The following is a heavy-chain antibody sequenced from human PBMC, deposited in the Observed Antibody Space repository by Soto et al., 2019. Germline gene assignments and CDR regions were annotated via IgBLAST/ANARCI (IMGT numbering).Heavy chain of an antibody. Sequence: QVQLVQSGTEVKKPGSSVKVSCKASGGTFSSSGFSWVRQAPGQGLEWMGMIVPSLDTTKYAQKFQARVTITADQFTSTAYMELSSLRSXXXAVXXCARWPQPRGTADPYAVXVWGQGTRX. CDR1: GGTFSSSG. V-gene: IGHV1-69*09. D-gene: IGHD2-21*02. J-gene: IGHJ6*02. CDR3: ARWPQPRGTADPYAVXV. CDR2: IVPSLDTT.